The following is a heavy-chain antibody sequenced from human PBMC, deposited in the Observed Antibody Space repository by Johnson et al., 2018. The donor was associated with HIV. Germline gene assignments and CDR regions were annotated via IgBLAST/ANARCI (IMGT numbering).Heavy chain of an antibody. D-gene: IGHD3-9*01. J-gene: IGHJ3*02. CDR1: GFTFSSYG. CDR3: AKDLRVFDWFNAYDAFDI. CDR2: IWYDGSNK. Sequence: QVQLVESGGGVVQPGRSLRLSCAASGFTFSSYGMHWVRQAPGKGLEWVAVIWYDGSNKYYADSVKGRFTISRDNSTNTLYLQMNSLRDDDTAVYYCAKDLRVFDWFNAYDAFDIWGQGTMVTVSS. V-gene: IGHV3-33*06.